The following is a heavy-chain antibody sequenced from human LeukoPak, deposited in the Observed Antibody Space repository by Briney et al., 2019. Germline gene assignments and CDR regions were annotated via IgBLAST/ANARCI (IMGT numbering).Heavy chain of an antibody. Sequence: ASVKVSCKASGYTSTSYYMHWVRQAPGQGLEWMGIINPSGGSTSYAQKFQGRVTMTSDTSTSTVYMELSSLRSEDTAVYYCARTGGVATPFDYWGQGTLVTVSS. V-gene: IGHV1-46*01. CDR2: INPSGGST. J-gene: IGHJ4*02. CDR3: ARTGGVATPFDY. CDR1: GYTSTSYY. D-gene: IGHD3-3*01.